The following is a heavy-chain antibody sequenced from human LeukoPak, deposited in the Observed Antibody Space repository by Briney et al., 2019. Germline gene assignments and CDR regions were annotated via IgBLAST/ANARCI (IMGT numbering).Heavy chain of an antibody. CDR3: AKEGGEGSSWHYDY. V-gene: IGHV4-59*01. CDR2: ISYSGST. CDR1: GGSISSYY. D-gene: IGHD1-7*01. Sequence: SETLSLTCTVSGGSISSYYWSWIRQPPGKGLEWIGYISYSGSTNYNPSLKSRVTISADTSKNQFSLKLTSVTAADTAVYYCAKEGGEGSSWHYDYWGQGTLVTVSS. J-gene: IGHJ4*02.